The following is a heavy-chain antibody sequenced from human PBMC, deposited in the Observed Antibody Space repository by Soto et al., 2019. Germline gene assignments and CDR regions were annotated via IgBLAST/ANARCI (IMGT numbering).Heavy chain of an antibody. V-gene: IGHV3-23*01. CDR2: ISGSGGST. CDR1: GFTFSSYA. J-gene: IGHJ4*02. CDR3: SRRSSGWYFDY. D-gene: IGHD6-19*01. Sequence: EVQLLESGGGLVQPGGSLRLSCVASGFTFSSYAMSWVRQAPGKGLEWVSVISGSGGSTYYADSVKGRFTISRDNSKNTLYLQMNNLRAEDTAVYYCSRRSSGWYFDYWGQGTLVTVSS.